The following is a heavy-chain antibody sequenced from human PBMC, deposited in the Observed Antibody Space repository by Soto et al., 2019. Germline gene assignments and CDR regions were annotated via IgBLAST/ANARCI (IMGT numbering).Heavy chain of an antibody. Sequence: PGGSLRLSCAASGFTFSSFWMHWVRQAPGKGLVWVSRINSDGRRKTYADSVKGRFTISRDNAKNTLYLQMNSLRAEDTAVYSCVRGYYGSGVDYWGQGTTVTVSS. J-gene: IGHJ6*02. CDR3: VRGYYGSGVDY. CDR1: GFTFSSFW. V-gene: IGHV3-74*01. CDR2: INSDGRRK. D-gene: IGHD3-10*01.